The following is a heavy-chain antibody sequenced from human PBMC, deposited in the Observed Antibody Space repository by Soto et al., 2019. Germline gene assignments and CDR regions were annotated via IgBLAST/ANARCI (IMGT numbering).Heavy chain of an antibody. CDR1: GFTFSSYG. V-gene: IGHV3-33*01. D-gene: IGHD2-2*01. Sequence: QVQLVESGGGVVQPGRSVRLSCAASGFTFSSYGMHWVRQAPGKGLEWVAVIWYDGSNKYYADSVKGRFTISRDNSKNTLYLQMNSLRAEDTAVYYCARGLTCSSTSCYRNYFDYWGQGTLVTVSS. J-gene: IGHJ4*02. CDR3: ARGLTCSSTSCYRNYFDY. CDR2: IWYDGSNK.